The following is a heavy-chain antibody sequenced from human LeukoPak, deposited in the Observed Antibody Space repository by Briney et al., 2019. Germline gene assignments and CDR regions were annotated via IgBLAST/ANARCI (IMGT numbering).Heavy chain of an antibody. D-gene: IGHD3-22*01. V-gene: IGHV4-39*07. Sequence: SETLSLTCTVSGGSISSSSYYWGWIRQPPGKGLEWIGSIYYSGSTYYNPSLKSRVTISVDKSKNQFFLNLSSVTAADTAVYYCAGLVGRYSSGLYYYYFDYWGQGTLVTVSS. CDR3: AGLVGRYSSGLYYYYFDY. J-gene: IGHJ4*02. CDR1: GGSISSSSYY. CDR2: IYYSGST.